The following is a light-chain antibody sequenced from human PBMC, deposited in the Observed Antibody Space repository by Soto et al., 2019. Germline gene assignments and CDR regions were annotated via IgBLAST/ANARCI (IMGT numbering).Light chain of an antibody. CDR2: RNN. V-gene: IGLV1-40*01. Sequence: QSVLTQPPSVSGAPGQRVTISCTGSSSNIGAHYDVHWFQQLPGTAPKLLIYRNNNRPSGVPDRFSGSKSGTSASLAITGLQAEDEADYYCQSYDSSLSGVVFGGGTKVTVL. CDR3: QSYDSSLSGVV. CDR1: SSNIGAHYD. J-gene: IGLJ3*02.